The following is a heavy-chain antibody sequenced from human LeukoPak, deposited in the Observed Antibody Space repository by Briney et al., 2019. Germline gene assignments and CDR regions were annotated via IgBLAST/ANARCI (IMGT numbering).Heavy chain of an antibody. CDR3: ARHSRSAYTGYENAFDI. V-gene: IGHV4-39*01. CDR2: IYNSANT. CDR1: GDSISSSSYC. D-gene: IGHD5-12*01. J-gene: IGHJ3*02. Sequence: SETLSLTCTVSGDSISSSSYCWHWIRQPPGKVRELIGNIYNSANTHYNPSLKTRITMSVDTSKNQYSMKQNSVTAADTGIYYCARHSRSAYTGYENAFDIWGQGTMVTVSS.